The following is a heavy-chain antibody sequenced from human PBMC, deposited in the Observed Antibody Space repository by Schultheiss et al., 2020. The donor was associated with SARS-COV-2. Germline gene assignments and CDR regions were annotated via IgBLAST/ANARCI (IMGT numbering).Heavy chain of an antibody. CDR2: IWYDGSNK. CDR1: GFTFSSFG. J-gene: IGHJ5*02. V-gene: IGHV3-33*06. CDR3: AKSYTAMVMVDWFDP. D-gene: IGHD5-18*01. Sequence: GGSLRLSCAASGFTFSSFGIHWVRQAPGKGLEWVAGIWYDGSNKNYADSVTGRFTISRDNSKNTLYLEMNSLRGEDTAVYYCAKSYTAMVMVDWFDPWGQGTLVTVSS.